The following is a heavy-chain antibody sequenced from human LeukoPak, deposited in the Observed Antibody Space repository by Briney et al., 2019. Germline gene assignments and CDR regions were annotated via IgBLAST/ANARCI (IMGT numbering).Heavy chain of an antibody. Sequence: GGSLRLSCAASGFTFSSNYMSWVRQAPGKGLEWVSGINWNGGSTGYADSVKGRFTISRDNAKNSLYLQMNSLRAEDTALYYCASLGYCSGGSCYARRDYWGQGTLVTVSS. V-gene: IGHV3-20*04. D-gene: IGHD2-15*01. CDR3: ASLGYCSGGSCYARRDY. J-gene: IGHJ4*02. CDR1: GFTFSSNY. CDR2: INWNGGST.